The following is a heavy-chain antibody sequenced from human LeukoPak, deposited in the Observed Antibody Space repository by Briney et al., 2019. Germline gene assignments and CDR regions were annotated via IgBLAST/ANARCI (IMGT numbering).Heavy chain of an antibody. V-gene: IGHV4-34*01. CDR1: GGSFSGYY. CDR3: ARHRWYYDSSGSLDY. J-gene: IGHJ4*02. D-gene: IGHD3-22*01. Sequence: SETLSLTCAVYGGSFSGYYWSWIRQPPGKGLEWIGEINHSGSTNYNPSLKSRVTISVDTSKNQFSLKLSSVTAADTAVYYCARHRWYYDSSGSLDYWGQGTLVTVSS. CDR2: INHSGST.